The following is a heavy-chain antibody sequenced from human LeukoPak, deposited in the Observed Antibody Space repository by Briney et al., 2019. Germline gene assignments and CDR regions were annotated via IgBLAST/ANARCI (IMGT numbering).Heavy chain of an antibody. J-gene: IGHJ5*02. V-gene: IGHV3-30*02. Sequence: GGSLRLSCAASGFTFINAWMAWVRQAPGKGLEWVAFVRYDGSKKYYTNSVKGRFTISRDNSKNTLYLQMNSLRAEDTAVYYCARGDWFDPWGQGTLVTVSS. CDR2: VRYDGSKK. CDR3: ARGDWFDP. CDR1: GFTFINAW.